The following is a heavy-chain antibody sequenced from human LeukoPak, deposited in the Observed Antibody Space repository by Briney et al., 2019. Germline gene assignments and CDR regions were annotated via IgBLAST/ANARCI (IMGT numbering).Heavy chain of an antibody. D-gene: IGHD3-10*01. V-gene: IGHV1-2*02. Sequence: GASVKVSCKASGYTFTGYYMHWVRQAPGQGLEWMGWINPKNGGTKYAQKFKDRVTMTRDTSINTVYMEVTSLRSDDTAVYYCARRGYGSGSYEDYWGQGTLLTVSS. CDR1: GYTFTGYY. J-gene: IGHJ4*02. CDR3: ARRGYGSGSYEDY. CDR2: INPKNGGT.